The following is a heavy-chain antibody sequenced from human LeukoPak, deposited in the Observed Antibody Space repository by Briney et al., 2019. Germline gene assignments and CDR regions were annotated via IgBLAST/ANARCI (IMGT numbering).Heavy chain of an antibody. V-gene: IGHV1-69*13. D-gene: IGHD3-10*02. CDR3: AREVSSGRWTLDY. CDR1: GGTFSSYA. CDR2: IIPMFGTA. J-gene: IGHJ4*02. Sequence: SVKVSCKASGGTFSSYAISWVRQAPGQGLEWMGGIIPMFGTAYYAQKLQGRVTITADHSTSTAYMELSSLRSEDTAVYYCAREVSSGRWTLDYWGQGTLVTVSS.